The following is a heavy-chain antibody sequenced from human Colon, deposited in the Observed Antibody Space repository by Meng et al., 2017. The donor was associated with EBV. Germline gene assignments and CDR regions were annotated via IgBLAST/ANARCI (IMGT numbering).Heavy chain of an antibody. CDR2: VSQSGST. CDR3: ARVLYGSGSYWCAFDI. D-gene: IGHD3-10*01. J-gene: IGHJ3*02. V-gene: IGHV4-4*02. Sequence: QLELQESGRGLVKPSRPLSLPCTGAGGSINSRHGWRWVRQSPGKGLVWIGEVSQSGSTNHNPSLKSRITISIDKSKNQFSLKLSFVTAADRAMYYCARVLYGSGSYWCAFDIWGQGTMVTVSS. CDR1: GGSINSRHG.